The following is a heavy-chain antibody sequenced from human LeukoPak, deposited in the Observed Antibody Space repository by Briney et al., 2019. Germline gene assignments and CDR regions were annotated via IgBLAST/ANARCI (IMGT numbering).Heavy chain of an antibody. CDR2: ISYDGSNK. CDR1: GFTFSSYG. V-gene: IGHV3-30*18. J-gene: IGHJ1*01. CDR3: AKDFRARGYFDWLFRH. D-gene: IGHD3-9*01. Sequence: PGGSLRLSCAASGFTFSSYGMHWVRQAPGKGLEWVAVISYDGSNKYYADSVKGRFTISRDNSKNTPYLQMNSLRAEDTAVYYCAKDFRARGYFDWLFRHWGQGTLVTVSS.